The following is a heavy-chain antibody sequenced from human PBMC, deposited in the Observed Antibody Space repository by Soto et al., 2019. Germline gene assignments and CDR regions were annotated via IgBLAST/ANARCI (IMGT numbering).Heavy chain of an antibody. Sequence: SETLSLTCAVSGYSISSGYYWGWIRQPPGKGLEWIGSIYHTGSTYYNPSLKSRVTISVDTSNNQFSLKLISVTAADTAVYYCARVFGYSYGYSDYWGQGTLVTVSS. D-gene: IGHD5-18*01. J-gene: IGHJ4*02. V-gene: IGHV4-38-2*01. CDR1: GYSISSGYY. CDR2: IYHTGST. CDR3: ARVFGYSYGYSDY.